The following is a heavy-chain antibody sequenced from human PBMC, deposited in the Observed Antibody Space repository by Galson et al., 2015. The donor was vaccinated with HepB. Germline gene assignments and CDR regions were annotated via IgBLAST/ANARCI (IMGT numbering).Heavy chain of an antibody. CDR3: AKVGGSSGYRDDAFDI. V-gene: IGHV3-30*18. J-gene: IGHJ3*02. CDR1: GFTFSSYG. CDR2: ISYDGSNK. Sequence: SLRLSCAASGFTFSSYGMHWVRQAPGKGLEWVAVISYDGSNKYYADSVKGRFTISRDNSKNTLYLQMNSLRAEDTAVYYCAKVGGSSGYRDDAFDIWGQGTMVTVSS. D-gene: IGHD3-22*01.